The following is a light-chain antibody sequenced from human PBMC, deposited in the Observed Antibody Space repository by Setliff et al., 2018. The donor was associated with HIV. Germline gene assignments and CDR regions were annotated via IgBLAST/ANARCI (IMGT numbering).Light chain of an antibody. CDR2: DVS. J-gene: IGLJ1*01. CDR1: SSDVGAYNY. V-gene: IGLV2-11*01. CDR3: CSYAGTTTWV. Sequence: QSALAQPRSVSGSPGQSVTISCTGTSSDVGAYNYVSWYQQYPDEAPKLIIFDVSERPSGVPDRFSGSKSGNTASLTISGLQAEDEADYYCCSYAGTTTWVFGAGTKVTVL.